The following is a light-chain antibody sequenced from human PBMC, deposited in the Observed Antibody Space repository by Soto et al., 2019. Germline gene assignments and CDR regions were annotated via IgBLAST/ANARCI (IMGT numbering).Light chain of an antibody. CDR1: SGHSNYA. CDR2: LNSDGSH. V-gene: IGLV4-69*01. CDR3: QTWVTGIHI. Sequence: QLVLTQSPSASASLGASVKLTCTLSSGHSNYAIAWHQQQPEKGPRFLMKLNSDGSHSKGDGIPDRFSGSSSGAERYLIISTLQSEDEADYYCQTWVTGIHIFGGGTKLTVL. J-gene: IGLJ2*01.